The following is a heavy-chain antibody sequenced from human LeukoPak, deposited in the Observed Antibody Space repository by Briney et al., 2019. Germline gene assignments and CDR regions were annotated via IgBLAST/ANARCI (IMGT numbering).Heavy chain of an antibody. J-gene: IGHJ4*02. CDR1: GFTFSSYG. Sequence: PGGSLRLSCAASGFTFSSYGMHWFRQAPGKGLEWVAFIRYDGSNKYYADSVRGRFTISRDNSKNTLYLQMNSLRAEDTAVYYCATLTYYYDSSGLLSDYWGQGTLVTVSS. V-gene: IGHV3-30*02. D-gene: IGHD3-22*01. CDR2: IRYDGSNK. CDR3: ATLTYYYDSSGLLSDY.